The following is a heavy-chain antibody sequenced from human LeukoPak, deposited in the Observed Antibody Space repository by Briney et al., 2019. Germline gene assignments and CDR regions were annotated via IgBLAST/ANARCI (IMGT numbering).Heavy chain of an antibody. Sequence: SETLSLTCTVSGGSISSSSYYWGWIRQPPGKGLEWIGSIYYSGSTYYNPSLKSRVTISVDTSKNQFSLKLSSVTAADTAVYYCARDLYNWNNWFDPWGQGTLVTVSS. J-gene: IGHJ5*02. CDR1: GGSISSSSYY. CDR2: IYYSGST. D-gene: IGHD1-20*01. V-gene: IGHV4-39*07. CDR3: ARDLYNWNNWFDP.